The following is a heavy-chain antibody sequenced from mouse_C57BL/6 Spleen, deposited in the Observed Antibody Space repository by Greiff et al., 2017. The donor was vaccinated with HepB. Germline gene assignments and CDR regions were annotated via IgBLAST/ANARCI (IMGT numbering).Heavy chain of an antibody. CDR1: GFTFSDYG. V-gene: IGHV5-17*01. Sequence: DVHLVESGGGLVKPGGSLKLSCAASGFTFSDYGMHWVRQAPEKGLEWVAYISSGSSTIYYADTVKGRFTISRDNAKNTLFLQMTSLRSEDTAMYDCARPGYYYAMDYWGQGTSVTVSS. J-gene: IGHJ4*01. CDR2: ISSGSSTI. CDR3: ARPGYYYAMDY.